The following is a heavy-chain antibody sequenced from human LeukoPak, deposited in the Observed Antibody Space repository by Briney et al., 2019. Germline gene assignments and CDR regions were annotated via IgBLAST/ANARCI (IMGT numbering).Heavy chain of an antibody. CDR3: ASHTITGTTWWFDP. CDR2: IIPILGIA. V-gene: IGHV1-69*04. J-gene: IGHJ5*02. CDR1: GGTFSSYA. D-gene: IGHD1-20*01. Sequence: SVKVSCKASGGTFSSYAISWVRQAPGQGLEWVGRIIPILGIANYAQKFQGRVTITADKSTSTAYMELSSLRSEDTAVYYCASHTITGTTWWFDPWGQGTLVTVSS.